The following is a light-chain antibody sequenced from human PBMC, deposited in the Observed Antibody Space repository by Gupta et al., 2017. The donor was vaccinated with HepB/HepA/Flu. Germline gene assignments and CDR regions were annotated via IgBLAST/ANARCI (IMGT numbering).Light chain of an antibody. CDR1: SSNIGSNT. CDR2: INN. Sequence: QSVLPQPPSASRTPGQRVHVCCSGCSSNIGSNTVSWYQQLPGTTPNLLIYINNQRPSWVPAQFAGCKSGTSAALVISALQSEEEAAYYCAAWDDSLNGLVVFGGGTKLTVL. J-gene: IGLJ2*01. CDR3: AAWDDSLNGLVV. V-gene: IGLV1-44*01.